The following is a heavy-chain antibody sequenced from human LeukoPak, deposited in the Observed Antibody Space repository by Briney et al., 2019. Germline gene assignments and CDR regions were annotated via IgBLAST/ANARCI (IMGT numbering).Heavy chain of an antibody. D-gene: IGHD5-18*01. CDR3: ARVKRGYSYGFHPGWFDP. CDR1: GGSFSGYY. Sequence: SETLSVTCAVYGGSFSGYYWSWIRQPPGKGLEWIGQINHSGSTNYNPSLKSRVTISVDTSKNQFSLKLSSVTAADTAVYYCARVKRGYSYGFHPGWFDPWGQGTLVTVSS. V-gene: IGHV4-34*01. J-gene: IGHJ5*02. CDR2: INHSGST.